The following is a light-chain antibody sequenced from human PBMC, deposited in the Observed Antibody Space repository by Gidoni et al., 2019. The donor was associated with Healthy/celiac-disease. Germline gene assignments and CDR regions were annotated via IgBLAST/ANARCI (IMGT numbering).Light chain of an antibody. CDR2: DDS. Sequence: SYVPTPPPSVSVATGQTARITCGGNNIGRNSVHWYQQKPGQAPVLVVYDDSGRPSGLPERFSGSNSGNTATLTISRVEAGDEADYCCQVWDSSSDHVVFGRGTKLTVL. CDR3: QVWDSSSDHVV. CDR1: NIGRNS. V-gene: IGLV3-21*02. J-gene: IGLJ2*01.